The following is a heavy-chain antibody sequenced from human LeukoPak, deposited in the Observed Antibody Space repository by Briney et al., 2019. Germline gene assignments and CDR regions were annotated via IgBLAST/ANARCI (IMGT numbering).Heavy chain of an antibody. CDR1: GGSINSYY. CDR2: IYHTGST. Sequence: SETLSLTCTVSGGSINSYYWSWIRQPPGKGLEWIGYIYHTGSTNYNPSLKSRVTISVDTSKNQFSLKLSSVTAADTAVYYCARVGTYGSGSYLSWLDYWGQGTLVTVSS. J-gene: IGHJ4*02. V-gene: IGHV4-59*01. D-gene: IGHD3-10*01. CDR3: ARVGTYGSGSYLSWLDY.